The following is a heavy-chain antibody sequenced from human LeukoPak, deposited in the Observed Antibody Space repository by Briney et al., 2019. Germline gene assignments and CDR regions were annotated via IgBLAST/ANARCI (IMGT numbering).Heavy chain of an antibody. CDR3: ARIMDAVVTPGSDY. J-gene: IGHJ4*02. Sequence: GSLRLSCAASGFTFSSYSMNWVRQAPGKGLEWVSSISSSSSYIYYADSVKGRFTISRDNAKNSLYLQMNSLRAEDTAVYYCARIMDAVVTPGSDYWGQGTLVTVSS. CDR1: GFTFSSYS. D-gene: IGHD4-23*01. CDR2: ISSSSSYI. V-gene: IGHV3-21*01.